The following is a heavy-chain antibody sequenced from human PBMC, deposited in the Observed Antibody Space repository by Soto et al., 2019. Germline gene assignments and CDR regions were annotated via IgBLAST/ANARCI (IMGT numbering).Heavy chain of an antibody. J-gene: IGHJ4*02. CDR2: ISDTTNYI. CDR1: GFTFTRYS. Sequence: GGSLRLSCAASGFTFTRYSMNWVRQAPGKGLEWVSSISDTTNYIYYGDSMKGRFTISRDNAKNSLYLEMNSLRAEDTAVYYCARESEDLTSNFDVWGQGTLVTVSS. CDR3: ARESEDLTSNFDV. V-gene: IGHV3-21*06.